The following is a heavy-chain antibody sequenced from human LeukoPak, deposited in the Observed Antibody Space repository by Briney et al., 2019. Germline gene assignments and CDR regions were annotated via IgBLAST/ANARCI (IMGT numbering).Heavy chain of an antibody. D-gene: IGHD4-23*01. CDR2: IIPIFGTA. CDR1: GGTFSSYA. Sequence: SVKVSCKASGGTFSSYAISWVRQAPGQGLEWMGGIIPIFGTANYAQKFQGRVTITAGESTSTAYMELSSLRSEDTAVYYCARTSATVVTNYYYYYGMDVWGQGTTVTVSS. V-gene: IGHV1-69*13. J-gene: IGHJ6*02. CDR3: ARTSATVVTNYYYYYGMDV.